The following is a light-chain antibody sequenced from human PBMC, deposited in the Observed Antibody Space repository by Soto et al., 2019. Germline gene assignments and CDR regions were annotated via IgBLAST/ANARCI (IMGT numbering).Light chain of an antibody. V-gene: IGKV3-20*01. J-gene: IGKJ1*01. CDR3: QQYDTSPRT. Sequence: EVMLTQSPGTLSLSPGERATLSCRASQSVSSNYLAWYQQKSGQAPRLLIYGASNRATGIPDRFSGSGSGTDFTLTIRRLEPADFAVDYCQQYDTSPRTFGQGTKVEFK. CDR1: QSVSSNY. CDR2: GAS.